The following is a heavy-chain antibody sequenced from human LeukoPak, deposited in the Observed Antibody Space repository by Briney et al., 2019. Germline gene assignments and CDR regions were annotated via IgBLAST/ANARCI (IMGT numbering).Heavy chain of an antibody. CDR2: IDPSDSYT. CDR3: AREIAVAGTDLDY. D-gene: IGHD6-19*01. J-gene: IGHJ4*02. V-gene: IGHV5-10-1*01. Sequence: GESLKISFKGSGYSFTSYWSSWVRHMPGKGLEWMGRIDPSDSYTSYSPSFQGHVTISADKSLSTAYLQWSSLKASDTAMYYCAREIAVAGTDLDYWGQGTLVTVSS. CDR1: GYSFTSYW.